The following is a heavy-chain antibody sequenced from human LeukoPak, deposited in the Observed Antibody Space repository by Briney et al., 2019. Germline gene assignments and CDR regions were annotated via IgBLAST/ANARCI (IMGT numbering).Heavy chain of an antibody. D-gene: IGHD2-15*01. CDR2: IYPGDSDT. V-gene: IGHV5-51*01. Sequence: GESLKISCKGSGYSFTSYWIGWVRQMPGKGLEWMGIIYPGDSDTRYSPSFQGQVTISADKSISTAYLQWSSLKASDIAMYYCARRPGYCSGGSCYSSNWFDPWGQGTLVTISS. CDR1: GYSFTSYW. J-gene: IGHJ5*02. CDR3: ARRPGYCSGGSCYSSNWFDP.